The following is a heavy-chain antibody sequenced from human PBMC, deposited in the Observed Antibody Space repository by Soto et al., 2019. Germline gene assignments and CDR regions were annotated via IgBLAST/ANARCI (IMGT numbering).Heavy chain of an antibody. D-gene: IGHD6-19*01. Sequence: GASVKVSCKASGGTFSSYAISWVRQAPGQGLEWMGGIIPIFGTANYAQKFQGRVTITADESTSTAYMELSSLGSEDTAVYYCARDRNSGWSYYYYYYGMDVWGQGTTVTVSS. CDR1: GGTFSSYA. CDR3: ARDRNSGWSYYYYYYGMDV. CDR2: IIPIFGTA. J-gene: IGHJ6*02. V-gene: IGHV1-69*13.